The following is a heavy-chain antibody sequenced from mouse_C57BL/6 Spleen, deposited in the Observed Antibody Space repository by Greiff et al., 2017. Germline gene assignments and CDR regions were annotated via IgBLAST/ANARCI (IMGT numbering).Heavy chain of an antibody. CDR2: ISDGGSYT. V-gene: IGHV5-4*03. Sequence: EVMLVESGGGLVKPGGSLKLSCAASGFTFSSYAMSWVRQTPEKRLEWVATISDGGSYTYYPDNVKGRFTISRDNAKNNLYLQMSHLKSEDTAMYYCARGYGYDVLYAMDYWGQGTSVTVSS. CDR1: GFTFSSYA. D-gene: IGHD2-2*01. CDR3: ARGYGYDVLYAMDY. J-gene: IGHJ4*01.